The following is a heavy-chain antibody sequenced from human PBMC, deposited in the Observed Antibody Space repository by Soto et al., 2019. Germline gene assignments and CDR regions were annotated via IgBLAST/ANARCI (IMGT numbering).Heavy chain of an antibody. CDR2: IRVGGGDT. CDR3: AKCSVGTVRSSGWCNWFDP. V-gene: IGHV3-23*01. D-gene: IGHD6-19*01. J-gene: IGHJ5*02. Sequence: EVRLLESGGGLAQPGGSLRLSCAASGFTFSNSAMNWVRQAPGKGLEWVSSIRVGGGDTFYADSVKGRFTVSRDTSKNTVYLEMNSLRAEDTAIYYCAKCSVGTVRSSGWCNWFDPWGQGTLVTVSS. CDR1: GFTFSNSA.